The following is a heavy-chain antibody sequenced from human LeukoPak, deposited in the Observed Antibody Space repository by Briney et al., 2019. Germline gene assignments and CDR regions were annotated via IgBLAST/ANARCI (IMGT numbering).Heavy chain of an antibody. CDR2: IWYDGSNK. D-gene: IGHD1-26*01. CDR1: GFTFRSHA. Sequence: GGSLRLSCATSGFTFRSHAMHWVRQSPGKGLEWVAQIWYDGSNKYYADSVKGRFTISRDNSKNTLYLQMNSLRAEDTAVYYCARDVARGATYPWGQGTLVTVSS. V-gene: IGHV3-33*01. J-gene: IGHJ5*02. CDR3: ARDVARGATYP.